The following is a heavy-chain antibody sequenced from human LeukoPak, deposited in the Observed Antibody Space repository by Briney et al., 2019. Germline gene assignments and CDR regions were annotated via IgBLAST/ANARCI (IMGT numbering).Heavy chain of an antibody. CDR3: ARGGKQWRGGNYFDS. D-gene: IGHD6-19*01. CDR1: GYSFTSYW. CDR2: ITTGRGDT. J-gene: IGHJ4*02. Sequence: GESLKISCKGSGYSFTSYWISWVRQAPGQSLEWMGWITTGRGDTQYSQAFQRRITITRDKSASTVSMDLSALRSEDTAVYYCARGGKQWRGGNYFDSWGQGTLVAVSS. V-gene: IGHV1-3*03.